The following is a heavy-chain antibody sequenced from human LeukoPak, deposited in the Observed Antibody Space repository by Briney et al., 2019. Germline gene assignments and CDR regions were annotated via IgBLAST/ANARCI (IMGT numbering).Heavy chain of an antibody. CDR3: ARGRGSLTY. CDR1: GGSINLYY. J-gene: IGHJ4*02. D-gene: IGHD3-10*01. Sequence: SETLSLTCTVSGGSINLYYWSWIPQPPGKGLEWIGYFYDTRSPKYNPSLERRVTISVDMSRKQFSLNISSVTTADTAVYYCARGRGSLTYWGQGTLATVSS. CDR2: FYDTRSP. V-gene: IGHV4-59*01.